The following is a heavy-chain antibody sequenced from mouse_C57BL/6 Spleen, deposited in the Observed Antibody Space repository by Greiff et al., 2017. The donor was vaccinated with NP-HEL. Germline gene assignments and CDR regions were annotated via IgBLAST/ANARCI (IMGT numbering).Heavy chain of an antibody. J-gene: IGHJ1*03. V-gene: IGHV5-9-1*02. CDR3: TRDNTTVARPWYCDV. CDR1: GFTFSSYA. Sequence: EVKLMESGEGLVKPGGSLKLSCAASGFTFSSYAMSWVRQTPEKRLEWVAYISSGGDYIYYADTVKGRFTISRDNARNTLYLQMSSLKSEDTAMYYCTRDNTTVARPWYCDVWGTGTTVTVSS. CDR2: ISSGGDYI. D-gene: IGHD1-1*01.